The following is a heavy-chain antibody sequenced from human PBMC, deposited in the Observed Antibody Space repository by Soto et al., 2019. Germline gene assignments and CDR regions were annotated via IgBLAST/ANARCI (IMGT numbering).Heavy chain of an antibody. V-gene: IGHV3-23*01. CDR3: ARGFSSSWYVVY. J-gene: IGHJ4*02. Sequence: PGGSLRLSCAASGFTFSSYAMSWVRQAPGKGLEWVSGISGSGGSTYYADSVKGRFTISRDNAKHTLYLQMNSLRAEDTAVYYCARGFSSSWYVVYWGQGTLVTVSS. D-gene: IGHD6-13*01. CDR2: ISGSGGST. CDR1: GFTFSSYA.